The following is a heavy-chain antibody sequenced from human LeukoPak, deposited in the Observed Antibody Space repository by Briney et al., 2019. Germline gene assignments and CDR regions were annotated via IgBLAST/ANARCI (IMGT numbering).Heavy chain of an antibody. CDR1: GFTVSSNY. CDR3: ARVSSGYWFDP. D-gene: IGHD3-22*01. CDR2: IYSGGST. V-gene: IGHV3-53*01. Sequence: GGSLRLSCAASGFTVSSNYMSWVRQAPGKGLEWVSVIYSGGSTYYADSVKGRFTISRDNSKNTLYLQMNSLRAEDTAVYYCARVSSGYWFDPWGQGTLVTVSS. J-gene: IGHJ5*02.